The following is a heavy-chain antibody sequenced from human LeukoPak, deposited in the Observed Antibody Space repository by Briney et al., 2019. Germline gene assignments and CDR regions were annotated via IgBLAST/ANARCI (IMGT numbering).Heavy chain of an antibody. CDR1: GGSISSYY. CDR3: ARDQKGSIDY. J-gene: IGHJ4*02. Sequence: SETLSLTCTVSGGSISSYYWSWIRQPPGKGLEWIGYIYYSGSTKYNPSLKSRVTISVDTSKNQFSLKLSSVTAADTAVYYCARDQKGSIDYWGQGTLVTVSS. CDR2: IYYSGST. V-gene: IGHV4-59*01.